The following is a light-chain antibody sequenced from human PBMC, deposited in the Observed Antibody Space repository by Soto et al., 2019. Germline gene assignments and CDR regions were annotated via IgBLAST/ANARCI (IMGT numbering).Light chain of an antibody. J-gene: IGKJ2*01. CDR2: DPS. CDR1: QSVSSY. V-gene: IGKV3-11*01. CDR3: QQRSNWPYT. Sequence: EIVLTQSPATLSLSPGERATLSCRASQSVSSYLAWYQQKPGQAPRLLSYDPSNKATGIPARFSGSGSGTDFTVTISSLEPEDFAVYYCQQRSNWPYTVGQGTKLEIK.